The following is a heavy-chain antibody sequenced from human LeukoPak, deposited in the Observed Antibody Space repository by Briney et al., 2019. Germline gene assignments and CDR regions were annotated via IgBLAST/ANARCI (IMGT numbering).Heavy chain of an antibody. Sequence: PGGSLRLSCAASGFTFSSYGMHWVRQAPGKGLEGVAVIWYDGSNKYYADSVKGRFTISRDNSKNTLYLQMNSLGAEDTAVYYCAKAYWEDTAMEDYFDYWGQGTLVTVSS. CDR1: GFTFSSYG. CDR2: IWYDGSNK. D-gene: IGHD5-18*01. V-gene: IGHV3-33*06. CDR3: AKAYWEDTAMEDYFDY. J-gene: IGHJ4*02.